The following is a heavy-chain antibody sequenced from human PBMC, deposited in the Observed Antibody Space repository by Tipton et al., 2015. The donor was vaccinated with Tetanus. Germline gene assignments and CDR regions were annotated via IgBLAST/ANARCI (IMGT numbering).Heavy chain of an antibody. CDR2: ISSSSRYI. CDR3: ARGMXEASNCGGDCYSDY. Sequence: SLRLSCAASGFTLSRYTLNWVRQAPGKGLEWVSSISSSSRYIYYADSVKGRFTISRDNAKNSLYLQMISLRAEDTAVYSCARGMXEASNCGGDCYSDYWGXGTLXTVSS. J-gene: IGHJ4*01. CDR1: GFTLSRYT. V-gene: IGHV3-21*01. D-gene: IGHD2-21*02.